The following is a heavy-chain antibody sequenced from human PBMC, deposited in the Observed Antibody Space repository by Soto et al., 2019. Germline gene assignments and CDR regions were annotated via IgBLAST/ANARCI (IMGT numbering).Heavy chain of an antibody. V-gene: IGHV4-31*03. CDR1: GGSISSGGYY. D-gene: IGHD3-10*01. J-gene: IGHJ3*02. Sequence: PSETLCLTCTVAGGSISSGGYYWSWIRQHPGKGLEWIGYIYYSGSTYYNPSLKSRVTISVDTSKNQFSLKLSSVTAADTAVYYCARDPITMVRGVSTNAFDIWGQGTMVTVSS. CDR3: ARDPITMVRGVSTNAFDI. CDR2: IYYSGST.